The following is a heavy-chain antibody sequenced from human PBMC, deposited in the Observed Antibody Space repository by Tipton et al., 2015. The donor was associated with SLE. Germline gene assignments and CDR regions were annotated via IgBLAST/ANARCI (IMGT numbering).Heavy chain of an antibody. J-gene: IGHJ4*02. CDR2: IRQDGGEK. V-gene: IGHV3-7*01. CDR3: ARDYGDPSD. Sequence: GSLRLSCAASGITFSTSWMSWVRQAPGKGLEWVANIRQDGGEKNYVDSVKGRFTISRDNAENSLYLQMNSLRADDSAVYYCARDYGDPSDWGQGTLVTVSS. CDR1: GITFSTSW. D-gene: IGHD4-17*01.